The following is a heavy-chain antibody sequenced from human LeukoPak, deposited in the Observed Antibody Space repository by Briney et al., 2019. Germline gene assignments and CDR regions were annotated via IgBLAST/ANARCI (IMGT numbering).Heavy chain of an antibody. CDR1: GFTFSSYG. Sequence: GGSVRLSCAASGFTFSSYGMHWVRQAPGKGLEWVAFIRYDGSKEYYADSVKGRFTISRDNSKNTLYLQMNSLRAEDTAVYYCAKDISSGWYVGYWGQGTLVTVSS. CDR2: IRYDGSKE. J-gene: IGHJ4*02. CDR3: AKDISSGWYVGY. D-gene: IGHD6-19*01. V-gene: IGHV3-30*02.